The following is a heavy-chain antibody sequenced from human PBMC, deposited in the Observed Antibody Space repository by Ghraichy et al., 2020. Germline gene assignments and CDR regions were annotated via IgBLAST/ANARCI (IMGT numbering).Heavy chain of an antibody. CDR1: GGSFSGYY. D-gene: IGHD2-2*01. J-gene: IGHJ5*02. CDR2: INHSGST. CDR3: ARGLRGVVVPAAIRGGRWFDP. V-gene: IGHV4-34*01. Sequence: SQTLSLTCAVYGGSFSGYYWSWIRQPPGKGLEWIGEINHSGSTNYNPSLKSRVTISVDTSKNQFSLKLSSVTAADTAVYYCARGLRGVVVPAAIRGGRWFDPWGQGTLVTVSS.